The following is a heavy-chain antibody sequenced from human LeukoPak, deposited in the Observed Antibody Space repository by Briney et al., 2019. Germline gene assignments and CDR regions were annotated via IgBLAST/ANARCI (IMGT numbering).Heavy chain of an antibody. CDR1: GGSISSGGYY. CDR3: ARDGVTEAGTVYGMDV. J-gene: IGHJ6*02. CDR2: IYYSGST. D-gene: IGHD6-19*01. Sequence: PSQTLSLTCTVSGGSISSGGYYWSWIRQHPGKGLEWIGYIYYSGSTYYNPSLKSRVTISVDTSKNQFSLKLSSVAAADTAVYYCARDGVTEAGTVYGMDVWGQGTTVTVSS. V-gene: IGHV4-31*03.